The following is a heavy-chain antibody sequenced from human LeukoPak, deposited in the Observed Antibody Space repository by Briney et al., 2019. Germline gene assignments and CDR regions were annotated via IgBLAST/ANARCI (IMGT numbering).Heavy chain of an antibody. J-gene: IGHJ4*02. D-gene: IGHD6-19*01. V-gene: IGHV1-2*02. Sequence: GASVKVSCKASGYTFTGYYMHWVRQAPGQGLEWMGWINPNSGGTNCAQKFQGRVTMTRDTSISTAYMELSRLRSDDTAVYYCARVPVAVAGRDYWGQGTLVTVSS. CDR2: INPNSGGT. CDR1: GYTFTGYY. CDR3: ARVPVAVAGRDY.